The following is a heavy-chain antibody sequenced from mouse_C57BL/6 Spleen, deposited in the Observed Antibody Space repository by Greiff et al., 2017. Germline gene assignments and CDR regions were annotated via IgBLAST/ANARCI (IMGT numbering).Heavy chain of an antibody. CDR3: VRHHGNYGFAY. J-gene: IGHJ3*01. CDR1: GFSFNTYA. D-gene: IGHD2-1*01. V-gene: IGHV10-1*01. Sequence: EVQLVESGGGLVQPKGSLKLSCAASGFSFNTYAMNWVRQAPGKGLEWVARIRSKSNNYATYYADSVKDRFTISRDDSESMLYLQMNNLKTEDTAMYYCVRHHGNYGFAYWGQGTLVTVSA. CDR2: IRSKSNNYAT.